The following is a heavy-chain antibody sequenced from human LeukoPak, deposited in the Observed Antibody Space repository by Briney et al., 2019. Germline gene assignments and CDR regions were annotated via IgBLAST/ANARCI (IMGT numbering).Heavy chain of an antibody. V-gene: IGHV3-30*04. CDR1: GFTFSSYV. CDR2: ISYDGSNK. Sequence: GGSLRLSCAASGFTFSSYVVHWVRQAPGKGLEWVAVISYDGSNKYYADSVKGRFTISRDNSKNTLYLQMNSLRAEDTAVYYCARGSSLSHYDFWSGYYGTHDAFDIWGQGTMVTVSS. J-gene: IGHJ3*02. CDR3: ARGSSLSHYDFWSGYYGTHDAFDI. D-gene: IGHD3-3*01.